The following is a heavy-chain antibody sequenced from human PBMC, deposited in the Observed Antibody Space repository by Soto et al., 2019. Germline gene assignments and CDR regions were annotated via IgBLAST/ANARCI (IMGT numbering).Heavy chain of an antibody. CDR3: ARASRNYYDSSGYLYYFDY. CDR2: IYSGGST. D-gene: IGHD3-22*01. Sequence: GGSLRLSCAASGFTVSSNYMSWVRQARGKGLEWVSVIYSGGSTYYADSVKGRFTISRDNSKNTLYLQMNSLRAEDTAVYYCARASRNYYDSSGYLYYFDYWGQGTLVTVSS. V-gene: IGHV3-66*01. J-gene: IGHJ4*02. CDR1: GFTVSSNY.